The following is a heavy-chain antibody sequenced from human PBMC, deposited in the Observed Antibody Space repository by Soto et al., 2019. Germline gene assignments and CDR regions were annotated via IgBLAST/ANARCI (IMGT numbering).Heavy chain of an antibody. J-gene: IGHJ4*02. CDR1: GGSVSSTSYY. CDR3: ARGWEHLYFDY. V-gene: IGHV4-61*01. CDR2: IHYSGST. Sequence: SETLSLTCTVSGGSVSSTSYYWTWIRQPPGKGLEWIGYIHYSGSTNYNPSLQSRVTISVDTSKNHFSLELTSVTAADTAVYYCARGWEHLYFDYWGQGALVTVSS. D-gene: IGHD1-26*01.